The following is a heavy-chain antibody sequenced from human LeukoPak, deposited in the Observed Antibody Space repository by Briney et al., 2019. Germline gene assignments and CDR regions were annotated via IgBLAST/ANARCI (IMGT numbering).Heavy chain of an antibody. V-gene: IGHV4-39*07. Sequence: PSETLSLTCTVSGGSISSSSYYWGWLRQPPGKGLEWIGSIYYSGSTYYNPSLKSRVTISVDTSKNQFSLKLSSVTAADTAVYYCASGQRNGSGSPFGGNWFDPWGQGTLVTVSS. J-gene: IGHJ5*02. CDR3: ASGQRNGSGSPFGGNWFDP. CDR1: GGSISSSSYY. D-gene: IGHD3-10*01. CDR2: IYYSGST.